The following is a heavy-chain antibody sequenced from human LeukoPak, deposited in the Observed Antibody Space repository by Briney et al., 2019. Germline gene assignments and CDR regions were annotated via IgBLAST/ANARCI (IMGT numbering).Heavy chain of an antibody. J-gene: IGHJ4*02. CDR3: ARHTPYDILTGYSRALKKYYFDY. CDR2: INHSGST. Sequence: SETLSLTCAVYGGSFNGYYWSWIRQPPGKGLEWIGEINHSGSTNYNPSLKSRVTISVDTSKNQFSLKLSSVTAADTAVYYCARHTPYDILTGYSRALKKYYFDYWGQGTLVTVSS. CDR1: GGSFNGYY. V-gene: IGHV4-34*01. D-gene: IGHD3-9*01.